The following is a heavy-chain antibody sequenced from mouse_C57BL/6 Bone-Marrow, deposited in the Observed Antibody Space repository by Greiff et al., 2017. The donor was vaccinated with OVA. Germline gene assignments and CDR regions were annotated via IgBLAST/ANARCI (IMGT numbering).Heavy chain of an antibody. CDR3: AGIYYGYDGGYYFDY. CDR2: IYPGSGST. Sequence: QVQLQQPGAELVKPGASVKMSCKASGYTFTSYWITWVKQRPGQGLEWIGDIYPGSGSTNYNEKFKSKATLTVDTSSSTAYMQLSSLTSEDSAVYYCAGIYYGYDGGYYFDYWGKGTTLTVSS. V-gene: IGHV1-55*01. D-gene: IGHD2-2*01. J-gene: IGHJ2*01. CDR1: GYTFTSYW.